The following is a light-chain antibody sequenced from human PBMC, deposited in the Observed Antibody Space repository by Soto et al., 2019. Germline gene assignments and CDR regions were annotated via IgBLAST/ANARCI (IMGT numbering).Light chain of an antibody. Sequence: PGQRATLSCRASQSISTYLALYQQKPGQAPMLLISGTSTMATGIPARFSGSGSGTVFTLTISSLQSEDFAVYYCLHYYEWPRLTVGQGTQV. CDR2: GTS. V-gene: IGKV3-15*01. CDR1: QSISTY. CDR3: LHYYEWPRLT. J-gene: IGKJ1*01.